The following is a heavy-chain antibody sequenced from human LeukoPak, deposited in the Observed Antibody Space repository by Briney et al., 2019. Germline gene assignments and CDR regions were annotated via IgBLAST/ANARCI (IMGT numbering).Heavy chain of an antibody. Sequence: PSETLSLTCTVSGASISSHYWSWIRQPPGKGLGWIGYISYSGSTNHNPSLKSRVIISVDTSKTHFSLNLSSVTAADTAFYYCARHRVSGSSYSALDYWGQGTLVTVSS. CDR2: ISYSGST. J-gene: IGHJ4*02. CDR1: GASISSHY. V-gene: IGHV4-59*08. D-gene: IGHD1-26*01. CDR3: ARHRVSGSSYSALDY.